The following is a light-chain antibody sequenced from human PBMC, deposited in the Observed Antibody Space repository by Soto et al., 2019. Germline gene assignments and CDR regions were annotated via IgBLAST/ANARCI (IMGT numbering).Light chain of an antibody. CDR1: QSVSSSY. Sequence: EIELTQSPGTLSLSPGERATFSCRASQSVSSSYLAWYQQKPGQAPRLLIYGASSRATGIPDRFSGSGSGTDFTLTISRLEPEDFAVYYCQQYGSSPRTFGQGTKVDI. V-gene: IGKV3-20*01. CDR3: QQYGSSPRT. CDR2: GAS. J-gene: IGKJ1*01.